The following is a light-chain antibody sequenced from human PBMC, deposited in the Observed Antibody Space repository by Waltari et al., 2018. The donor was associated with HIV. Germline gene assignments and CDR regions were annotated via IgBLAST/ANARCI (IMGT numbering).Light chain of an antibody. J-gene: IGLJ3*02. CDR2: EVN. CDR3: SSYGGTNIFL. Sequence: QSALTQPPSASASPGQSVTLSCTGTLSFVGRSAYFSWFQQHPGKAPKVLIYEVNKRPPGVPDRFSGSKSGNTASLTISGLQADDEADYYCSSYGGTNIFLFGGGTKLTVL. V-gene: IGLV2-8*01. CDR1: LSFVGRSAY.